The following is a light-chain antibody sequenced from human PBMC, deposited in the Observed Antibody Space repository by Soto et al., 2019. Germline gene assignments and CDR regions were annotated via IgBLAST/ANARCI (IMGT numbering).Light chain of an antibody. CDR2: AAS. Sequence: DIQLTQSPSFLSASVGDRVTIACRASQGISTDLAWYQVKPGKAPKLLIYAASTLESGVPSRFSATVSGTEFSLTITSLQPEDFATYYCQQLFDSPITFGQGTKVDI. J-gene: IGKJ1*01. CDR1: QGISTD. CDR3: QQLFDSPIT. V-gene: IGKV1-9*01.